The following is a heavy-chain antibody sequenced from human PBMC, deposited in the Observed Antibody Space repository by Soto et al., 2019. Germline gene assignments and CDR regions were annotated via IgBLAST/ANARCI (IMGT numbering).Heavy chain of an antibody. CDR2: ISGSGGST. J-gene: IGHJ6*02. D-gene: IGHD6-25*01. Sequence: VGSLRLSCAASGFTFSSYAMSWVRQAPGKGLEWVSAISGSGGSTYYADSVKGRFTISRDNSKNTLYLQMNSLRAEDTAVYYCAKDGNRIAASSSYYYYYGMDVWGQGTTVTVS. CDR3: AKDGNRIAASSSYYYYYGMDV. CDR1: GFTFSSYA. V-gene: IGHV3-23*01.